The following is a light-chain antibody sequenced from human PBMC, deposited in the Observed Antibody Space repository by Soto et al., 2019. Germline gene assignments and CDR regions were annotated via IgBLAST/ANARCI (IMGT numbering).Light chain of an antibody. Sequence: DIQMTQSPSTLSASVGDRLTITCRASQSISSWLAWYQQKPGKPPKLLIYDASTLESGVPSRFSGSGAGTDFSLTITTVQPEDSATYYCQQYHSYYPWTFGQGTKV. CDR2: DAS. V-gene: IGKV1-5*01. CDR1: QSISSW. CDR3: QQYHSYYPWT. J-gene: IGKJ1*01.